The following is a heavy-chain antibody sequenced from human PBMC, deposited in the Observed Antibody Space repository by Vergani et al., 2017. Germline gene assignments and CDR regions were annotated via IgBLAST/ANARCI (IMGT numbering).Heavy chain of an antibody. CDR2: IKSKTDGGTT. CDR3: TSPYCYDSSGYYYRTDY. V-gene: IGHV3-15*01. D-gene: IGHD3-22*01. CDR1: GFTFSNAW. Sequence: EVQLVESGGGLVKPGGSLRLSCAASGFTFSNAWMSWVRQAPGKGLEWVGRIKSKTDGGTTDYAAPVKGRFTISRDDSKNTLYLQMNSLKTEDTAVYYCTSPYCYDSSGYYYRTDYWGQGTLVTVSS. J-gene: IGHJ4*02.